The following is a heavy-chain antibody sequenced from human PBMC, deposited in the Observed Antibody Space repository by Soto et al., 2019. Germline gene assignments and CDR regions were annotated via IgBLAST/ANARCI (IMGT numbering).Heavy chain of an antibody. D-gene: IGHD3-10*01. J-gene: IGHJ4*02. CDR3: ARGPSTMVRGVIKTRAPFDY. CDR1: GGTFSGYY. Sequence: PSETLSLTCAVYGGTFSGYYWSWIRKTTGKGLEWIGEINHSGSTNYNPSLKSRVTISVDTSKNQFSLKLNSVTAADTAVYYCARGPSTMVRGVIKTRAPFDYWGQGTLVTVSS. CDR2: INHSGST. V-gene: IGHV4-34*01.